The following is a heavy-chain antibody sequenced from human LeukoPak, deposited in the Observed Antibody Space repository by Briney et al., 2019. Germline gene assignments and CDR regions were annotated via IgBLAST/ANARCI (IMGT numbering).Heavy chain of an antibody. D-gene: IGHD3-10*01. Sequence: PSQTLSLTCTVSGGSISSGDYYWSWIRQPPGKGLEWIGYIYYSGSTYYNPSLKSRVTISVDTSKNQFSLKLSSVTAADTAVYYCARDLVTMARGVIVRYFDYWGQGTLVTVSS. CDR1: GGSISSGDYY. CDR2: IYYSGST. J-gene: IGHJ4*02. V-gene: IGHV4-30-4*01. CDR3: ARDLVTMARGVIVRYFDY.